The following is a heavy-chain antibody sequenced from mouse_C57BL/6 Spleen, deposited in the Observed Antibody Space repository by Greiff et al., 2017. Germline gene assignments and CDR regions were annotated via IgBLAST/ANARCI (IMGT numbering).Heavy chain of an antibody. D-gene: IGHD2-3*01. CDR1: GYTFTSYW. CDR3: VRQGYYREAYAMDY. CDR2: IYPGSGST. V-gene: IGHV1-55*01. Sequence: QVQLQQPGAELVKPGASVKMSCKASGYTFTSYWITWVKQRPGQGLEWIGDIYPGSGSTNYNEKFKSKATLTVDTSSSTAYMQLSSLTSEDSAVYYCVRQGYYREAYAMDYWGQGTPGTVCS. J-gene: IGHJ4*01.